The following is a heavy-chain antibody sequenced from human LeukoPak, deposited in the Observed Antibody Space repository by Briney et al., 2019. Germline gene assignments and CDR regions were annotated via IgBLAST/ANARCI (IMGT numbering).Heavy chain of an antibody. CDR2: IKQDGSEK. CDR1: GDYW. D-gene: IGHD6-19*01. J-gene: IGHJ4*02. Sequence: GGSLRLSCAASGDYWMRWVRQAPGKGLEWVANIKQDGSEKYYVDSVKGRFTISRDNAKNSLYLQMNSLRDGDTAVYYCAGSSGWARYFDYWGQGTLVTVSS. CDR3: AGSSGWARYFDY. V-gene: IGHV3-7*05.